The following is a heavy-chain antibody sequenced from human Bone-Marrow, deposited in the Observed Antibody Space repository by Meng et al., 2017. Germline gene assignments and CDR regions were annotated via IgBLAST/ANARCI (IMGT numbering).Heavy chain of an antibody. CDR1: GFTFDDYA. V-gene: IGHV3-9*01. CDR2: ISWNSGSI. Sequence: SLKISCAASGFTFDDYAMHWVRQAPGKGLEWVSGISWNSGSIGYADSVKGRFTISRDNAKNSLYLQMNSLRAEDTAVYYCARGYCSSTSCYYYYYYGMDVWGQGTTVTVSS. J-gene: IGHJ6*02. D-gene: IGHD2-2*01. CDR3: ARGYCSSTSCYYYYYYGMDV.